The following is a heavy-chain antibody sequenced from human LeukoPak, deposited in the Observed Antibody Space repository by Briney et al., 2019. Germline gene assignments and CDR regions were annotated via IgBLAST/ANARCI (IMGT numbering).Heavy chain of an antibody. CDR1: GGTFSSYA. CDR3: ARDHDPDYYDSSGYYGY. V-gene: IGHV1-8*02. Sequence: GSSVKVSCKASGGTFSSYAINWVRQATGQGLEWMGWMNPNSGNTGYAQKFQGRLTMTRNTSISTAYMELSSLRSEDTAVYYCARDHDPDYYDSSGYYGYWGQGTLVTVSS. CDR2: MNPNSGNT. D-gene: IGHD3-22*01. J-gene: IGHJ4*02.